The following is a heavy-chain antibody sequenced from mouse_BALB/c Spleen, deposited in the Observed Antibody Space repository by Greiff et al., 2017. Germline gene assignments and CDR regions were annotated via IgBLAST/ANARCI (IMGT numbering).Heavy chain of an antibody. CDR2: ISSGGSYT. CDR3: ARDRGDYYAMDY. D-gene: IGHD3-1*01. J-gene: IGHJ4*01. V-gene: IGHV5-9-4*01. Sequence: EVKVVESGGGLVQPGGSRKLSCAASGFTFSSYAMSWVRQSPEKRLEWVAEISSGGSYTYYPDTVTGRFTISRDNAKNTLYLEMSSLRSEDTAMYYCARDRGDYYAMDYWGQGTSVTVSS. CDR1: GFTFSSYA.